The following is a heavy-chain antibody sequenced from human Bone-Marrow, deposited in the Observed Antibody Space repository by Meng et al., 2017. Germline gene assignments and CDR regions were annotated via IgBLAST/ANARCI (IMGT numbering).Heavy chain of an antibody. CDR2: IRDKRNSYTT. D-gene: IGHD6-13*01. CDR1: GFTFSSYA. Sequence: GGSLRLSCAASGFTFSSYAMSWVRQAPGKGLEWLGRIRDKRNSYTTEYAASVKGRFTISRDDSKNSLYLQMNSLQTEDTAVYFCAKNRGFSSTWSPLDSWGQGTLVTVSS. J-gene: IGHJ4*02. CDR3: AKNRGFSSTWSPLDS. V-gene: IGHV3-72*01.